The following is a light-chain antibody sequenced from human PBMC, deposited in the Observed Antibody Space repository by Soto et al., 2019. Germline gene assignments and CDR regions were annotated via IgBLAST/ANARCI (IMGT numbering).Light chain of an antibody. CDR1: QSVSSSY. CDR2: GAS. CDR3: QQYGSSPRT. V-gene: IGKV3-20*01. Sequence: EIVLTQSPGTLSLSPGERATLSCRASQSVSSSYLAWYQQKPGQAPRLLIYGASSSATGIPDRFSGSVSGTDFTLTISILEPEEFAVYYCQQYGSSPRTFGQGTKLEIK. J-gene: IGKJ2*01.